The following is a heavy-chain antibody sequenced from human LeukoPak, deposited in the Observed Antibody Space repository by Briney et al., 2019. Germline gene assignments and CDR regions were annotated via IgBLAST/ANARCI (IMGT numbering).Heavy chain of an antibody. V-gene: IGHV3-53*01. CDR1: GFTVSSNY. CDR3: ARVDGNIYGFHAFDI. D-gene: IGHD5-24*01. J-gene: IGHJ3*02. Sequence: GGSLRLSCAASGFTVSSNYMSWVRQAPGKGLEWVSVIYSGANSYYADSVKGRFTISRDNSENTLYLQMNSLRAEDTAVYYCARVDGNIYGFHAFDIWGQGTVVSVAT. CDR2: IYSGANS.